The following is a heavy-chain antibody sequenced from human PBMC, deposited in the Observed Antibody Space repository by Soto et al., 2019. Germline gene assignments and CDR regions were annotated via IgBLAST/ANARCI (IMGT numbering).Heavy chain of an antibody. CDR1: GYTFTSYY. CDR2: INPSGGST. Sequence: ASVKVSCKASGYTFTSYYMHWVRQAPGQGLEWMGMINPSGGSTNYAQKFQGRATMTRDTSTSTVYMELSSLRSEDTAVYYCARGITETTEGPLWWFDPWGQGTLVTVS. V-gene: IGHV1-46*01. J-gene: IGHJ5*02. CDR3: ARGITETTEGPLWWFDP. D-gene: IGHD1-7*01.